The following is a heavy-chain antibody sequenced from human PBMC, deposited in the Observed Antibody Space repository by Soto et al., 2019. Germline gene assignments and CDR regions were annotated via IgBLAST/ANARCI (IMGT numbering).Heavy chain of an antibody. Sequence: GGSLRLSCLVSGFPFNNAWMNWVRQAPGKGLEWVARIKSHADGGTTDYAGPVKGRFTISRDDSINTVYVQMNSLRAEDTAVYFCTSQYFFDGHGFSFDYWGQGALVTVSS. V-gene: IGHV3-15*01. CDR2: IKSHADGGTT. D-gene: IGHD3-10*01. CDR1: GFPFNNAW. J-gene: IGHJ4*02. CDR3: TSQYFFDGHGFSFDY.